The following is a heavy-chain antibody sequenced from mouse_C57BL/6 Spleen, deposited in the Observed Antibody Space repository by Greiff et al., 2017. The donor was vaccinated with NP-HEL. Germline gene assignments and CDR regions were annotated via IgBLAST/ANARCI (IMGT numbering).Heavy chain of an antibody. CDR2: IYPRSGNT. D-gene: IGHD1-1*01. CDR3: ARGYYYGSSVRAMDY. J-gene: IGHJ4*01. V-gene: IGHV1-81*01. Sequence: QVQLKQSGAELARPGASVKLSCKASGYTFTSYGISWVKQRTGQGLEWIGEIYPRSGNTYYNEKCKGKATLTADKSSSTAYMELRSLTSEASAVYFCARGYYYGSSVRAMDYWGQGTSVTVSS. CDR1: GYTFTSYG.